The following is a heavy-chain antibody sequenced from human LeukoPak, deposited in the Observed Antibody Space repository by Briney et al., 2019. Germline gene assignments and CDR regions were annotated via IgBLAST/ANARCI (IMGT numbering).Heavy chain of an antibody. D-gene: IGHD1-26*01. Sequence: PGGSLRLSCAASGFTFSNYAMSWVRQAPGKGLEWVAGVGGSGGTTYYADSVKGRFAISRDNSKNTLYLQMNSLRAEDTAVYYCARGKTARYSGSYEYWGQGTLVTVSS. CDR3: ARGKTARYSGSYEY. CDR1: GFTFSNYA. J-gene: IGHJ4*02. V-gene: IGHV3-23*01. CDR2: VGGSGGTT.